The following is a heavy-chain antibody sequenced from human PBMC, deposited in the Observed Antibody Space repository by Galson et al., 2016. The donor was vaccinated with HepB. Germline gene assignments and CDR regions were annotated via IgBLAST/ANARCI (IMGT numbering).Heavy chain of an antibody. V-gene: IGHV1-69*06. CDR2: IVPVVGTT. D-gene: IGHD3/OR15-3a*01. Sequence: SVKVSCKASGGTFSNYAIRWVRQAPGQGLEWMGEIVPVVGTTNYAQKFQGRVTITADKSTSTAFMEVSSLRSEDTAVYYCGSQRLGLVIIPYWGQGTLVTVSS. J-gene: IGHJ4*02. CDR1: GGTFSNYA. CDR3: GSQRLGLVIIPY.